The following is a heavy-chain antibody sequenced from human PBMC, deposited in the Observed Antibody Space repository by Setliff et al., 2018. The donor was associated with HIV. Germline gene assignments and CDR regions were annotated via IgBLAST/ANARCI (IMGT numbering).Heavy chain of an antibody. Sequence: SETLSLTCSVSGVSISGPIGITYYWDWLRQPPGKGLEWIAGIHEKGHTYYNPSLKSRVTISVDTSQNQFSLKLTSVTAADTAVYYCARLRQWLAFFDSWGQGTLVTVSS. CDR2: IHEKGHT. D-gene: IGHD6-19*01. CDR1: GVSISGPIGITYY. CDR3: ARLRQWLAFFDS. V-gene: IGHV4-39*01. J-gene: IGHJ4*02.